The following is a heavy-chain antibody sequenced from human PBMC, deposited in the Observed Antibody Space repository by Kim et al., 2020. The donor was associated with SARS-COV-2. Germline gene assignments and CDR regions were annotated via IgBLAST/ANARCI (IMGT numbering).Heavy chain of an antibody. CDR3: ATDRTGHRALVDS. D-gene: IGHD3-9*01. Sequence: AQKFQGRVTMTEDKSTDTAYMELSSLRSEDTAVYYCATDRTGHRALVDSWGQGTLVTVSS. V-gene: IGHV1-24*01. J-gene: IGHJ4*02.